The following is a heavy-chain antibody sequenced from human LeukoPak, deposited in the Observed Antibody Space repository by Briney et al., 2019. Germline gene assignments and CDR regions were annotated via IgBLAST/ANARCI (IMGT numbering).Heavy chain of an antibody. J-gene: IGHJ4*02. V-gene: IGHV4-34*01. CDR2: INHSGST. D-gene: IGHD6-6*01. CDR3: ARGWPYSSSSDY. Sequence: PSETLSLTCAVDGGSFSGYYWSWIRQPPGKGRDWSGEINHSGSTNYNPSLQSRVTISVDTSKNQFSLKLSSVTAADTAVYYCARGWPYSSSSDYWGQGTLVTVSS. CDR1: GGSFSGYY.